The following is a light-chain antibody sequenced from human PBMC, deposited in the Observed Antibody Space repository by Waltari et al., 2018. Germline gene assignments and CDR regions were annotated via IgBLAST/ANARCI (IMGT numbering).Light chain of an antibody. CDR1: SSDVGGYNY. V-gene: IGLV2-14*01. J-gene: IGLJ3*02. Sequence: QSALTQPASVSGSPGQSITISCTGTSSDVGGYNYVSWYQQHPGKAPKLMIYDVSKRPSGGANRFSSSKSGNTASLTISGLQAEDEADYCCSSYTSSSTWVFGGGTKLTVL. CDR2: DVS. CDR3: SSYTSSSTWV.